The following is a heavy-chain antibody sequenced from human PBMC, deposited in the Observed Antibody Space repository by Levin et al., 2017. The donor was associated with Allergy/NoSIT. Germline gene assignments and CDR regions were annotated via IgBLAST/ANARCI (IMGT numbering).Heavy chain of an antibody. J-gene: IGHJ4*02. V-gene: IGHV3-48*02. D-gene: IGHD2-2*01. Sequence: GASVKVSCAASGFTFSSYSMNWVRQAPGKGLEWVSYITSSSSSIYYADSVRGRFTISRDNAKNSLYLQMNSLRDEDTAVYYCASVYCSTTSCYGAYWGQGTLVTVSS. CDR2: ITSSSSSI. CDR1: GFTFSSYS. CDR3: ASVYCSTTSCYGAY.